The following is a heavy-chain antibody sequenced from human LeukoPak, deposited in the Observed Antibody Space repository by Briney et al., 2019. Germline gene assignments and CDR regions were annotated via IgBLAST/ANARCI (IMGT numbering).Heavy chain of an antibody. V-gene: IGHV4-59*01. J-gene: IGHJ3*02. CDR3: ARDFSRGSYDAFDI. Sequence: SGTLSLTCTVSGGSISSYYWSWIRQPPGKGLEWIGYIYYSGSTNYNPSLKSRVTISVDTSKNQFSLKLSSVTAADTAVYYCARDFSRGSYDAFDIWGQGTMVTVSS. CDR2: IYYSGST. CDR1: GGSISSYY. D-gene: IGHD1-26*01.